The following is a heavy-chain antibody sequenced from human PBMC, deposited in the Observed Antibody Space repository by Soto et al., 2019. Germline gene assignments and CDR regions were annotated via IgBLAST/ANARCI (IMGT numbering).Heavy chain of an antibody. CDR1: GFTFSSYA. J-gene: IGHJ4*02. Sequence: QVQLVESGGGVVQPGRSLRLSCAASGFTFSSYAMHWVRQAPGKGLEWVAVISYDGSNKYYADSVKGRFTISRDNSKNTLYLQMNSLRAEDTAVYYCARDTYYYDSSAWGGYWGQGTLVTVSS. D-gene: IGHD3-22*01. CDR2: ISYDGSNK. CDR3: ARDTYYYDSSAWGGY. V-gene: IGHV3-30-3*01.